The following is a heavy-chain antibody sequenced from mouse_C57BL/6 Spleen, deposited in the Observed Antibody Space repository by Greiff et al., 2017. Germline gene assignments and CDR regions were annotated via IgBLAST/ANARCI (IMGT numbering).Heavy chain of an antibody. CDR3: ARDSVRSLYFDV. CDR2: INYDGSST. Sequence: DVKLVESEGGLVQPGSSMKLSCTASGFTFSDYYMAWVRQVPEKGLEWVANINYDGSSTYYLDSLKSRFIISRDNAKNILYLQMSSLKSEDTATYYCARDSVRSLYFDVWGTGTTVTVSS. J-gene: IGHJ1*03. CDR1: GFTFSDYY. V-gene: IGHV5-16*01.